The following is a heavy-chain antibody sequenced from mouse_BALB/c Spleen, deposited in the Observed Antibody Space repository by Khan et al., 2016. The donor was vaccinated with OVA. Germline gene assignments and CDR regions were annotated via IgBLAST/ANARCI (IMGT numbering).Heavy chain of an antibody. CDR2: IYPGSGYI. CDR1: GYTFADFL. Sequence: VQLQESGPELVKPGASVRMSCRASGYTFADFLISWLKQRPGQGLEWIGEIYPGSGYIYYNEKFKGKATLTSDKSSNTVYMQLSSLTSEDSAVYFCATAGYAGFAHWSQGTLVTVSA. CDR3: ATAGYAGFAH. V-gene: IGHV1-77*01. J-gene: IGHJ3*01. D-gene: IGHD3-2*02.